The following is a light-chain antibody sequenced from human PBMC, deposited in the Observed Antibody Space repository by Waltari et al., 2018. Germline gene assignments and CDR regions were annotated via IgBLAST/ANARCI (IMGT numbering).Light chain of an antibody. Sequence: QSALTQPPSASGSPGQSVTISCTGTSTDIGVYYYVSWYQQPPGKAPKLLIYEVSEQPSGVPDRSSGSKSGITASLTVFGLQTEDEADYYCASFAGSNTLFGGGTKLTVL. CDR1: STDIGVYYY. V-gene: IGLV2-8*01. CDR2: EVS. CDR3: ASFAGSNTL. J-gene: IGLJ2*01.